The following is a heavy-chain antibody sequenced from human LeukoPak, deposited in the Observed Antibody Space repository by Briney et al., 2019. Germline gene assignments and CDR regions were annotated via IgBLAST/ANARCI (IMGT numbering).Heavy chain of an antibody. CDR2: IYYSGST. V-gene: IGHV4-30-4*01. CDR3: ARGLTTYHYYYYGMDV. J-gene: IGHJ6*02. D-gene: IGHD2-2*01. CDR1: GGSISSGDYY. Sequence: SQTLSLTCTVSGGSISSGDYYWSWIRQPPGKGLEWIGYIYYSGSTYYNPSLKSRVTISVDTSKNQFSLKLSSVTAADTAVYYCARGLTTYHYYYYGMDVWGQGTTVTVSS.